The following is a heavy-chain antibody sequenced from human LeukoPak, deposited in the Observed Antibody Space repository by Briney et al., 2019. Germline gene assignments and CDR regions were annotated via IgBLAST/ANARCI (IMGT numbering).Heavy chain of an antibody. CDR3: ARVTRRGDMFDP. D-gene: IGHD2-21*01. Sequence: ASVKVSCKATGYTFTSYGISWVRQAPGQGLERMGWISAYNGNTNYAQKFQGRVTMTRNTSINTAYMELSSLRSEDTAVYYCARVTRRGDMFDPWAQGTLVTVSS. CDR1: GYTFTSYG. J-gene: IGHJ5*02. CDR2: ISAYNGNT. V-gene: IGHV1-18*01.